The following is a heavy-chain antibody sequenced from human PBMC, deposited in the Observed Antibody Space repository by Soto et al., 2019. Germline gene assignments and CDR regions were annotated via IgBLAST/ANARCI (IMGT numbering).Heavy chain of an antibody. CDR3: ARGIEGGGDYEYYYYYMDV. D-gene: IGHD4-17*01. Sequence: ASVKVSCKASGYTFTSYGISWVRQAPGQGLEWMGWISAYNGNTNYAQKLQGRVTMTTDTSTSTAYMELRSLRSDDTAVYYCARGIEGGGDYEYYYYYMDVWGKGTTVTVSS. V-gene: IGHV1-18*01. CDR2: ISAYNGNT. J-gene: IGHJ6*03. CDR1: GYTFTSYG.